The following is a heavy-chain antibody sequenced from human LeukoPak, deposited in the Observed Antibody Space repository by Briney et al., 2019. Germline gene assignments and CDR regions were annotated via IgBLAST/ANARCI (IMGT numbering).Heavy chain of an antibody. Sequence: GGSLRLSCATSGFTVSSNYMSWFRQAPGKGLEWVSAISGSGGSTYYADSVKGRFTISRDNSKNTLYLQMNSLRAEDTAVYYCAKGVKYYDSSGIDYWGQGTLVTVSS. CDR1: GFTVSSNY. J-gene: IGHJ4*02. V-gene: IGHV3-23*01. D-gene: IGHD3-22*01. CDR2: ISGSGGST. CDR3: AKGVKYYDSSGIDY.